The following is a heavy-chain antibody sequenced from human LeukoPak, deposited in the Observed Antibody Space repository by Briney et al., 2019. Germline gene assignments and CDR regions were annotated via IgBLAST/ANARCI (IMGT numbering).Heavy chain of an antibody. D-gene: IGHD2-15*01. V-gene: IGHV4-59*01. CDR3: ARVWGRYCSGGSCYSGDYGMDV. CDR1: GGSISSYY. J-gene: IGHJ6*02. CDR2: IYYSGST. Sequence: SETLSLTCTVSGGSISSYYWNWIRQPPGKGLEWIGYIYYSGSTSYNPSLKSRVTISVDTSKNQFSLKLSSVTAADTAVYYCARVWGRYCSGGSCYSGDYGMDVWGQVTTVNVSS.